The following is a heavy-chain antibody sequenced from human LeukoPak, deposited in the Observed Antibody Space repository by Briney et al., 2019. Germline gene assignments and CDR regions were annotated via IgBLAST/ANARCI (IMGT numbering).Heavy chain of an antibody. D-gene: IGHD5-12*01. CDR2: IIPILGIA. CDR1: GCTFSSYA. CDR3: ARDTMSGYYRGLYYFDY. V-gene: IGHV1-69*04. Sequence: SVKVSCKASGCTFSSYAISWVRQAPGQGLEWMGRIIPILGIANYAQKFQGRVTITADKSTSTAYMELSSLRSEDTGVYYCARDTMSGYYRGLYYFDYWGQGTLVTVSS. J-gene: IGHJ4*02.